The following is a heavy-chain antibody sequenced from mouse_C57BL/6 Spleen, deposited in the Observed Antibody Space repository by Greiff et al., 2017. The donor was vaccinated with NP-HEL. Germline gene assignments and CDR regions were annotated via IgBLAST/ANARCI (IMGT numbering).Heavy chain of an antibody. CDR2: ISDGGSYT. CDR3: ARCYDDYFDD. V-gene: IGHV5-6*01. CDR1: GFTFSSYA. D-gene: IGHD2-3*01. Sequence: EVHLVESGGGLVKPGGSLKLSCAASGFTFSSYAMSWVRQTPEKRLEWVATISDGGSYTYYPDSVKGRFTISRDNAKNTLYLQMSSLKSEDTAMYYCARCYDDYFDDWGQGTTLTVSS. J-gene: IGHJ2*01.